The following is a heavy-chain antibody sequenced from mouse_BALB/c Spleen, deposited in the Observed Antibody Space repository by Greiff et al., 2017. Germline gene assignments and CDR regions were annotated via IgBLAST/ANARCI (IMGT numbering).Heavy chain of an antibody. CDR3: ARDGDGYAY. J-gene: IGHJ3*01. D-gene: IGHD2-3*01. V-gene: IGHV5-9-4*01. CDR1: GFTFSSYA. CDR2: ISSGGSYT. Sequence: DVMLVESGGGLVKPGGSLKLSCAASGFTFSSYAMSWVRQSPEKRLEWVAEISSGGSYTYYPDTVTGRFTISRDNAKNTLYLEMSSLRSEDTAMYYCARDGDGYAYWGQGTLVTVSA.